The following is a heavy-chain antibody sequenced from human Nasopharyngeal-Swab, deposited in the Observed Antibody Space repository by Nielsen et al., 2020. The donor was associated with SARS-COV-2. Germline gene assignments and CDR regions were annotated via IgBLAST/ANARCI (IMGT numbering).Heavy chain of an antibody. Sequence: GGPLRLSCAAPGFTSSSYAMHWVRQAPGKGLEWVAVISYDGSNKYYADSVKGRFTISRDNSKNTLYLQMNSLRAEDTAVYYCARGPDGVVVPAAILYWGQGTLVTVSS. CDR3: ARGPDGVVVPAAILY. CDR1: GFTSSSYA. D-gene: IGHD2-2*01. V-gene: IGHV3-30*04. CDR2: ISYDGSNK. J-gene: IGHJ4*02.